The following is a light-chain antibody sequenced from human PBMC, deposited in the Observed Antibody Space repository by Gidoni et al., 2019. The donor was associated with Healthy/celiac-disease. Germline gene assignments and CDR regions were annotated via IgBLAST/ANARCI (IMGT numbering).Light chain of an antibody. CDR2: GAS. CDR1: QSVSSN. Sequence: EIVMTQSTAPLSVSPGERATLSCSASQSVSSNFAWYQQKPGQAPRLLIYGASTRATGIPARFSGSGSGTEFTLTISSLQSEDFAVYYCKQYNNWPTFGQGTRLEIK. V-gene: IGKV3-15*01. J-gene: IGKJ5*01. CDR3: KQYNNWPT.